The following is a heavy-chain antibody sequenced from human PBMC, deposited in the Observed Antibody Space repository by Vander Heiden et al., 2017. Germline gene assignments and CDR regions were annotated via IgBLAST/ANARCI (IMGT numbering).Heavy chain of an antibody. Sequence: DVQLVESGGGLVQPGGSLRLSCAAAGFTVGGCWRPSGPQAPGKGLVWVSRINIDGSSTNYSDSVKGRFTISRDNAKNTLYLQMDSLRAEDTAVYYCARVVYGGNLRAVDYWGQGTLVTVSS. CDR3: ARVVYGGNLRAVDY. CDR2: INIDGSST. V-gene: IGHV3-74*01. D-gene: IGHD4-17*01. CDR1: GFTVGGCW. J-gene: IGHJ4*02.